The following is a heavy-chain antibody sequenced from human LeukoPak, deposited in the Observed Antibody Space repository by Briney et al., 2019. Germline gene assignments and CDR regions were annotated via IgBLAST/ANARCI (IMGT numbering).Heavy chain of an antibody. CDR2: IYYSGST. CDR1: GASITNYY. V-gene: IGHV4-59*01. CDR3: ARAPMYYYDSSGYYYLDY. J-gene: IGHJ4*02. D-gene: IGHD3-22*01. Sequence: SETLSLTCNVSGASITNYYWTWIRQPPGKGVEWIGFIYYSGSTNYNPSLKSRVTISVDTSKNQFSLKLSSVTAADTAVYYCARAPMYYYDSSGYYYLDYWGQGTLVTVSS.